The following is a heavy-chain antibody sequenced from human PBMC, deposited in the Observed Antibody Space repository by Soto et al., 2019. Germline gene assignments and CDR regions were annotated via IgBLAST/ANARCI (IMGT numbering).Heavy chain of an antibody. J-gene: IGHJ4*02. V-gene: IGHV3-30*18. CDR2: ISYDGSNK. D-gene: IGHD1-26*01. Sequence: GGSLRLSCAASGFTFSSYGMHWVRQAPGKGLEWVAVISYDGSNKYYADSVKGRFTISRDNSKNTLYLQMNSLRAEDTAVYYCAKGARGSYYYFDYWGQGTLVTVSS. CDR3: AKGARGSYYYFDY. CDR1: GFTFSSYG.